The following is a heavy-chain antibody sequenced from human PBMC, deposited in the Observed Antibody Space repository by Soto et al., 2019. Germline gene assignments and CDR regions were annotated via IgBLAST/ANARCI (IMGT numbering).Heavy chain of an antibody. CDR2: ISPYNGNT. D-gene: IGHD6-6*01. V-gene: IGHV1-18*04. CDR3: AMYSSSSLDY. J-gene: IGHJ4*02. Sequence: QVQLVQSRAEVKKPGASVKVSRKASGYTFTSYAISWVRQAPGQGLEWMGWISPYNGNTTSAQKFQGRVTMTTDTSTSTAYMELRSLRSDDTAVYYCAMYSSSSLDYWGQGTLITVAS. CDR1: GYTFTSYA.